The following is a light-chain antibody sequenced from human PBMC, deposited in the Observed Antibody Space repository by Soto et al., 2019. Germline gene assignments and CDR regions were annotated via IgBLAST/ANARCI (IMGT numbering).Light chain of an antibody. CDR3: RADHGSGSNFVPYV. CDR1: SGYSNYK. J-gene: IGLJ1*01. Sequence: QSVLTQPPSASASLGASVTLTCTLSSGYSNYKVDWYQQRPGKGPRFVMRVGTGGIVGSKGDGIPDRFSVLGSGLNRYLTIKNIQEEDESSYHCRADHGSGSNFVPYVFGTGTKVTGL. V-gene: IGLV9-49*01. CDR2: VGTGGIVG.